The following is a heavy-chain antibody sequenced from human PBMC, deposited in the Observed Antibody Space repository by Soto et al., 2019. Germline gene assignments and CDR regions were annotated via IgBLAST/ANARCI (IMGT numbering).Heavy chain of an antibody. CDR2: INAGNGNT. Sequence: GASVKVSCKASGYTLTSYAMHWVRQAPGQRLEWMGWINAGNGNTKYSQKFQGRVTITRDTSASTAYMELSSLRSEDTAVYYCARDEVDDILTGYNWFDPWGQGTLVTVSS. J-gene: IGHJ5*02. D-gene: IGHD3-9*01. CDR1: GYTLTSYA. CDR3: ARDEVDDILTGYNWFDP. V-gene: IGHV1-3*01.